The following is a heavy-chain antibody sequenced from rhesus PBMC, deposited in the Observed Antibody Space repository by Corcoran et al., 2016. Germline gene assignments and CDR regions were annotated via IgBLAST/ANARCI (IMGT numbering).Heavy chain of an antibody. CDR2: IYGGGGST. CDR3: ARLANYYDSGDYLYGLDS. J-gene: IGHJ6*01. CDR1: GGSISSSNW. Sequence: QVQLQESGPGVVKPSETLSLTCAVSGGSISSSNWWSWIRQSPGKGLEWSGYIYGGGGSTSDNPSLKSRVTISTDTSKNQFSLKLSSVTAADTAVYYCARLANYYDSGDYLYGLDSWGQGVVVTVSS. D-gene: IGHD3-28*01. V-gene: IGHV4-93*02.